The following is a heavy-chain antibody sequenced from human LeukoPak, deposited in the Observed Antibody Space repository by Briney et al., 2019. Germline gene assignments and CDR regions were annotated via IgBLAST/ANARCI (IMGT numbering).Heavy chain of an antibody. D-gene: IGHD3-22*01. CDR1: GGSISSYY. Sequence: SETLSLTCTVSGGSISSYYWSWIRQPPGKGLEWIGYIYYSGSTNYNPSLKSRVTISVDTSKNQFSLKLSSVTAADTAVYYCARDQSSGYYPPTKNYWYFDLWGRGTLVTVSS. CDR3: ARDQSSGYYPPTKNYWYFDL. V-gene: IGHV4-59*01. CDR2: IYYSGST. J-gene: IGHJ2*01.